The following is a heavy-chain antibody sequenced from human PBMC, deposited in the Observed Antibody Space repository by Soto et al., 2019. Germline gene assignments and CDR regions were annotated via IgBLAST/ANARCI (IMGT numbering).Heavy chain of an antibody. CDR1: GGSISSSSYY. CDR3: ARPKGDTAIYSVGESYFDY. Sequence: SETLSLTCTVSGGSISSSSYYWGWIRQPPGKGLEWIGSIYYSGSTYYNPSLKSRVTISVDTSKNQFSLKLSSVTAADTAVYYCARPKGDTAIYSVGESYFDYWGQGTLVTVSS. J-gene: IGHJ4*02. V-gene: IGHV4-39*01. CDR2: IYYSGST. D-gene: IGHD5-18*01.